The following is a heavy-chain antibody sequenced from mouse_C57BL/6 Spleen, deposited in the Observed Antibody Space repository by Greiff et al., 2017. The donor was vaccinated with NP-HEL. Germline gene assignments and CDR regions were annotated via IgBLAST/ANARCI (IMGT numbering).Heavy chain of an antibody. CDR2: IWRGGST. Sequence: VQLQQSGPGLVQPSQSLSITCTASGFSLTSYGVHWVRQSPGKGLEWLGVIWRGGSTDYNAAFISRLSISKDDSKCQVSFKMNSLQADDTAIYYCARRDYCYGSSYDIDCWGPGTSVTVSS. CDR3: ARRDYCYGSSYDIDC. V-gene: IGHV2-2*01. J-gene: IGHJ4*01. CDR1: GFSLTSYG. D-gene: IGHD1-1*01.